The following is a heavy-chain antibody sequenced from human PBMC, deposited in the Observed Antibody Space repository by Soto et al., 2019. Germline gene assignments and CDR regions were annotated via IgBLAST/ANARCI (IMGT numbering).Heavy chain of an antibody. CDR2: THYSGRT. J-gene: IGHJ4*02. CDR1: GGSISSYY. D-gene: IGHD5-12*01. Sequence: SETLSLTCTVSGGSISSYYWSWIRQPPGKGLEWIGYTHYSGRTNYNPSLKSRVTISVDTSNNQFSLKVTSVIAADTAVYFCARDGRRGYDSDYWGQGTLVTVSS. V-gene: IGHV4-59*12. CDR3: ARDGRRGYDSDY.